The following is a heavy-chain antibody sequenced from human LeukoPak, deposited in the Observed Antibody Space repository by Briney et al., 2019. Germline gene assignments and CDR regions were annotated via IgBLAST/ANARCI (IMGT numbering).Heavy chain of an antibody. CDR3: ARDLHNTMIVVVMDL. D-gene: IGHD3-22*01. V-gene: IGHV3-11*06. CDR1: GFTFRCYY. J-gene: IGHJ5*02. CDR2: ISSSSTYT. Sequence: PGGSPRLSWAASGFTFRCYYMSWVRPGPGEGLELVFYISSSSTYTNYADSVKGRFTISRDNAKNSLYLQMNSLRAEDTAVYYCARDLHNTMIVVVMDLWGQGTLVTVSS.